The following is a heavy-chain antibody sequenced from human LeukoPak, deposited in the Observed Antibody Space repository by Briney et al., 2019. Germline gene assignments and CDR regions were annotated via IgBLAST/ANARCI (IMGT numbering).Heavy chain of an antibody. CDR3: ARIIAAYFDY. J-gene: IGHJ4*02. D-gene: IGHD6-6*01. Sequence: SETLSLTCTVSGGSISSSTYYWGWIRQPPGKGLEWIGNVYYSGSTYYSPSLKSRFTISVDTSKNQFSLKLSSVTAADTAVYYCARIIAAYFDYWGQGTLVTVSS. V-gene: IGHV4-39*07. CDR1: GGSISSSTYY. CDR2: VYYSGST.